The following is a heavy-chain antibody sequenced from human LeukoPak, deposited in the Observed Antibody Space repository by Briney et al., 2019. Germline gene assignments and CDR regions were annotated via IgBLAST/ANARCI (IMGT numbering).Heavy chain of an antibody. J-gene: IGHJ4*02. V-gene: IGHV3-74*01. CDR3: TRDFDHGGGL. CDR1: GFTLSPYW. CDR2: NPDGSRR. Sequence: GGSLRLSCAVSGFTLSPYWIHWVRQAPGRGLVWVSRNPDGSRRGYADSVKGRFTISRDNAKNTVYLQMDSLRAEDTAMYYCTRDFDHGGGLWGQGTLVTVSS. D-gene: IGHD3-9*01.